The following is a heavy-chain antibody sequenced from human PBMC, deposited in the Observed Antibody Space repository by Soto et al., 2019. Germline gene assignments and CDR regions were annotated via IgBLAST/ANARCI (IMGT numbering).Heavy chain of an antibody. CDR2: ISSSSSYI. Sequence: GGSLRLSCAASGFTFSSYSMNWVRQAPGKGLEWVSSISSSSSYIYYADSVKGRFTISRDNAKNSLYLQMNSLRAEDTAVYYCARGTTRASGWFDPWGQGTLVTVSS. V-gene: IGHV3-21*01. D-gene: IGHD2-15*01. CDR1: GFTFSSYS. J-gene: IGHJ5*02. CDR3: ARGTTRASGWFDP.